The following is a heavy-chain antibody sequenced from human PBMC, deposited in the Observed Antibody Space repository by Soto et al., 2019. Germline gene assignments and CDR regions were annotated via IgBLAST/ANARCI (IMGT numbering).Heavy chain of an antibody. J-gene: IGHJ4*02. Sequence: GGSLRLSCEASGFSFSTCGMHWVRQAPGKGLEWVAAIFHDGSEKYYAHSVKGRFAISRDNSKNTLYLQMSSLRAEDTAVYYCARDPADILTGYPEYWGQGTLVTVSS. V-gene: IGHV3-33*01. CDR1: GFSFSTCG. D-gene: IGHD3-9*01. CDR2: IFHDGSEK. CDR3: ARDPADILTGYPEY.